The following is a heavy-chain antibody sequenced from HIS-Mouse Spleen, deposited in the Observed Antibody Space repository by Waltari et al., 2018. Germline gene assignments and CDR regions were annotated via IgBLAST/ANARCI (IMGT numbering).Heavy chain of an antibody. Sequence: EVQLVESGGGLVQPGGSLRLSCAAAGFTFSSSDMHCVRQATGKGLEWVSAIGTAGDTYYPGSVKGRFTISRENAKNSLYLQMNSLRAGDTAVYYCARGRRGYYSDAFDIWGQGTMVTVSS. D-gene: IGHD3-10*01. V-gene: IGHV3-13*01. J-gene: IGHJ3*02. CDR3: ARGRRGYYSDAFDI. CDR2: IGTAGDT. CDR1: GFTFSSSD.